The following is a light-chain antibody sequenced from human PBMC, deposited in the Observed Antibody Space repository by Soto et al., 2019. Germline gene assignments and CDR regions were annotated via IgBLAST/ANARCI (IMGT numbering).Light chain of an antibody. CDR3: HQYGTSSPT. V-gene: IGKV1-5*01. CDR1: QSISVY. Sequence: DIQMPQSPSTLSASVGDRVTITCRASQSISVYLAWYQQRPRAAPKLLIYGGSSLESGVPSRFSGSGSGTEFTLTISSLQPTYVATYYCHQYGTSSPTFGQGTKLEI. CDR2: GGS. J-gene: IGKJ2*01.